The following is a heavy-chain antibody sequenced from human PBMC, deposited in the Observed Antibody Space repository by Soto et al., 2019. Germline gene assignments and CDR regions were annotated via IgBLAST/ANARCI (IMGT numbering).Heavy chain of an antibody. D-gene: IGHD2-15*01. CDR2: IYSGGST. CDR3: ARATYCSYGTCLLDQ. J-gene: IGHJ4*02. CDR1: GFTVSTSY. V-gene: IGHV3-53*02. Sequence: EVKLVETGGGLIQPGGSLRLSCAASGFTVSTSYMSWVRQAPGKGLEWVSVIYSGGSTYYADSVKGRFTISRDNSKNTLFLQMNSLRAEDTAVYYCARATYCSYGTCLLDQWGQGTLVTVSS.